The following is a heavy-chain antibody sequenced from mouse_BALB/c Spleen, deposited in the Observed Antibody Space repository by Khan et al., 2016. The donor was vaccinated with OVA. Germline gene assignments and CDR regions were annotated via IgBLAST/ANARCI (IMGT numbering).Heavy chain of an antibody. Sequence: VQLQESGAELVRPGPSVKMSCKAAGYTFTNYWIGWVKQRPGHGLEWIGDTYPGGGYTNYNEKFKGKATLTADTSSSTAYMQLSGLSSEDSAIYYYSRRGAARATWDYFDCWGQGTTLTVSS. D-gene: IGHD3-1*01. V-gene: IGHV1-63*02. CDR2: TYPGGGYT. J-gene: IGHJ2*01. CDR3: SRRGAARATWDYFDC. CDR1: GYTFTNYW.